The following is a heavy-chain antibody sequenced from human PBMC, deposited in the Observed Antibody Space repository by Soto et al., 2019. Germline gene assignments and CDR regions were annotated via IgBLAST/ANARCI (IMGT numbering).Heavy chain of an antibody. Sequence: GGSLRLSCAASGFTFSSYDIHWVRQATGKGLEWVSAIGTAGDTYYSDSAKGRFTITRENAKNSLYLQMNSMRAADTAADYCWRADAMVLYGMDVWGQGTTVTVSS. CDR2: IGTAGDT. CDR3: WRADAMVLYGMDV. D-gene: IGHD5-18*01. V-gene: IGHV3-13*01. J-gene: IGHJ6*02. CDR1: GFTFSSYD.